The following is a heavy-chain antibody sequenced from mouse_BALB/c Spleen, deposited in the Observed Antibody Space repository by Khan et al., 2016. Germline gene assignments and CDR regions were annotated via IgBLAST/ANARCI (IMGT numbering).Heavy chain of an antibody. Sequence: QVQLKESGAELMKPGASVKISCKATGYTFSSYWIEWVKQRPGHGLEWIGEILPGSGSTNYNEKFRGKATFTADTSSNTAYMQLSSLTSEGSAVNYCARTDRRGYFDYWGQGTTLTVSS. J-gene: IGHJ2*01. CDR3: ARTDRRGYFDY. CDR2: ILPGSGST. CDR1: GYTFSSYW. V-gene: IGHV1-9*01.